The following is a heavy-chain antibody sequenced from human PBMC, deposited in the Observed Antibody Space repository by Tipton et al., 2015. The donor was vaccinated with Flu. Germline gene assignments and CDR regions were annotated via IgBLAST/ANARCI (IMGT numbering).Heavy chain of an antibody. D-gene: IGHD3-22*01. CDR2: ISGSGGST. J-gene: IGHJ4*02. CDR3: AKVRQYYYDSSGYYSY. Sequence: SLRLSCAASGFTFSSYAMSWVRQAPGKGLEWVSAISGSGGSTYYADSVKGRFTISRDNSKNTLYLQMNSLRAEDTAVYYCAKVRQYYYDSSGYYSYWGQGTLVTVSS. CDR1: GFTFSSYA. V-gene: IGHV3-23*01.